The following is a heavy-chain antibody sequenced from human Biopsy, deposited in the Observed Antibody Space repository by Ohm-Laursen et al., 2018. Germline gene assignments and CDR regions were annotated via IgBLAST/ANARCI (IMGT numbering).Heavy chain of an antibody. CDR3: AIDGNDFLTDYLKIDQ. J-gene: IGHJ4*02. D-gene: IGHD3-9*01. CDR1: GYTFTGYY. CDR2: TNPKSGGT. Sequence: EASVKVSCNASGYTFTGYYLHWVRQAPGQGLEWMGWTNPKSGGTHYLEKFRGRVTMTRDTSISTAYMEVSSLRSDDTAVYYCAIDGNDFLTDYLKIDQWGQGTLVTVSS. V-gene: IGHV1-2*02.